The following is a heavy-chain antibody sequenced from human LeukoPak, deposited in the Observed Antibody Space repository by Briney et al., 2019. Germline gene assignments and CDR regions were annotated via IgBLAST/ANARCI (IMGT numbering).Heavy chain of an antibody. CDR3: ATVSYYYDSSGYQGYFQH. D-gene: IGHD3-22*01. V-gene: IGHV1-24*01. CDR1: EYTLTELS. J-gene: IGHJ1*01. CDR2: FDPEDGET. Sequence: ASVKVSCKVSEYTLTELSMHWVRQAPGKGPEWMGGFDPEDGETIYAQKFQGRVTMTEDTSTDTAYMELSSLRSEDTAMYYCATVSYYYDSSGYQGYFQHWGQGTLVTVSS.